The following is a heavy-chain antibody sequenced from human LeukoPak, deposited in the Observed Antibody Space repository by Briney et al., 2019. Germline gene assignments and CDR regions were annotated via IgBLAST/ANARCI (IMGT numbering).Heavy chain of an antibody. CDR1: GFRFSGYW. CDR2: IKQDGSKK. Sequence: GGSLRLSCAASGFRFSGYWMTWVRQAPGKGLEWVANIKQDGSKKSYVDSVKGRFTISRDNAKNSLYLQMNSLRAEDTAIYYCTRVGYIDEGIDYWGQGTLVTVSS. V-gene: IGHV3-7*04. D-gene: IGHD5-24*01. CDR3: TRVGYIDEGIDY. J-gene: IGHJ4*02.